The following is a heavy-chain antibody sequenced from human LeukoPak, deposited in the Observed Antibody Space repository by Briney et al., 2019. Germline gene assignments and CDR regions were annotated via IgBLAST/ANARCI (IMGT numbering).Heavy chain of an antibody. V-gene: IGHV3-33*01. CDR3: ARDLNREDFDY. J-gene: IGHJ4*02. CDR2: IWLDGSAT. CDR1: GFVFSNYD. Sequence: GKSLRPSCAASGFVFSNYDMHWVRQAPGKGLEWVAIIWLDGSATYYGDSVKGRFTVSRDNSNNTLYLQMNSLRVEDTAVYYCARDLNREDFDYWGQGTLVAVSS. D-gene: IGHD1-14*01.